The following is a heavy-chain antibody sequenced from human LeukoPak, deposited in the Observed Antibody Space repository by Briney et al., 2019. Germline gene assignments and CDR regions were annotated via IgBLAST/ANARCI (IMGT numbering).Heavy chain of an antibody. Sequence: GGSVKVSCKASGYTFTRYGISWVRQAPGQRLAWMGWISAYNGNTNYAQKLQGRVTMTTDTSASTAYMELRSLRSDDTAEYYCARRGDYISVDWFDPWGQGTLVTVSS. CDR2: ISAYNGNT. J-gene: IGHJ5*02. D-gene: IGHD4-17*01. CDR3: ARRGDYISVDWFDP. CDR1: GYTFTRYG. V-gene: IGHV1-18*01.